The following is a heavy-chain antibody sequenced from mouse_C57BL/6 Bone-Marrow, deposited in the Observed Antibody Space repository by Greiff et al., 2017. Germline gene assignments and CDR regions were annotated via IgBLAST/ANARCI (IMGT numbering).Heavy chain of an antibody. D-gene: IGHD2-5*01. J-gene: IGHJ2*01. Sequence: VQLKESGGGLVQPGGSLKLSCAASGFTFSDYYMYWVRQTPEKRLEWVAYISTGGGSTYYPDTVKGRFTFSRDNAKNTLYLQMSRLKSEDTAMYYCARSYYSNYLDYWGQGTALTVSS. V-gene: IGHV5-12*01. CDR1: GFTFSDYY. CDR2: ISTGGGST. CDR3: ARSYYSNYLDY.